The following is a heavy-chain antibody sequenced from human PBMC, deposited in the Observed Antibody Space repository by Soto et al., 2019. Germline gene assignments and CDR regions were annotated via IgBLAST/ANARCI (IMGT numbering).Heavy chain of an antibody. CDR1: GFTVSNIY. CDR3: ATSWLTPRAFDV. J-gene: IGHJ6*02. CDR2: IYAGGRT. Sequence: GGSLRLSCATSGFTVSNIYVTWVRQAPGKGLEWVSVIYAGGRTYYADSVKGRFTLSRDNSKTTFYLQMNNLRPEDTAVYYCATSWLTPRAFDVWGQGTTVTVSS. D-gene: IGHD5-18*01. V-gene: IGHV3-66*01.